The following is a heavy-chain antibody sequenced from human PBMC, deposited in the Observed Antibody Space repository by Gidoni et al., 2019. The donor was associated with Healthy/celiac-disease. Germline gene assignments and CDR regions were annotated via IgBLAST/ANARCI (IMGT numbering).Heavy chain of an antibody. CDR2: SYT. D-gene: IGHD1-7*01. J-gene: IGHJ4*02. V-gene: IGHV3-11*06. Sequence: SYTNYADSVKGRFTISRDNAKNSLYLQMNSLRAEDTAVYYCARDPRGTGTREIDYWGQGTLVTVSS. CDR3: ARDPRGTGTREIDY.